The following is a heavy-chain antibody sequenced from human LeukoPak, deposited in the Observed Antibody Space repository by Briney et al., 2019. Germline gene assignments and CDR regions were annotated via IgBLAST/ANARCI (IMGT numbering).Heavy chain of an antibody. Sequence: SETLSLTCTVSGGPITNHYWSWIRQTPGKGLEWIGYVYYTGRTNYNPSTNYNPSLKSRLTISIDASKSQFSLKLRSVTAADTAVYYCASKYCSSTSCAIGLVDYWGQGTLVTVSS. V-gene: IGHV4-59*08. J-gene: IGHJ4*02. CDR1: GGPITNHY. CDR2: VYYTGRTNYNPST. D-gene: IGHD2-2*01. CDR3: ASKYCSSTSCAIGLVDY.